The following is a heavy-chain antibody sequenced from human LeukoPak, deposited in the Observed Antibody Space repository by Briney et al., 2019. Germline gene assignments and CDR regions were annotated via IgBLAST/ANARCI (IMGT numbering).Heavy chain of an antibody. D-gene: IGHD1-1*01. Sequence: GESLKISCKGSGYTFTYYWIGWVRQMPGKGLEWMGIIYPDDSDTRYSPPFQGQVTTSVDKSITTAYLQWSSLKASDTAIYYCAGRGTGTTLAFDYWGQGTLVTVSS. CDR3: AGRGTGTTLAFDY. J-gene: IGHJ4*02. CDR1: GYTFTYYW. CDR2: IYPDDSDT. V-gene: IGHV5-51*01.